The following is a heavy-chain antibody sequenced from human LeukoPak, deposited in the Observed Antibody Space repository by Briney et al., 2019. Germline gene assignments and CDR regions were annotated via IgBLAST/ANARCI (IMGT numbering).Heavy chain of an antibody. D-gene: IGHD6-19*01. J-gene: IGHJ3*02. CDR2: IYPGNSDI. V-gene: IGHV5-51*01. CDR3: ARIRYSSSSRYLDI. Sequence: GESLKISCKGSGYTFTSYWIAWVRQMPGKGLEWMGIIYPGNSDIRYSPSFQGQVTISADKSISTAYLQWSSLKASDTAMYFCARIRYSSSSRYLDIWGQGTMVTVSS. CDR1: GYTFTSYW.